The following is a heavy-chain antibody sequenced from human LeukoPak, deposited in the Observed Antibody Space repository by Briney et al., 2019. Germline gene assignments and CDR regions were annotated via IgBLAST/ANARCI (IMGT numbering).Heavy chain of an antibody. J-gene: IGHJ4*02. D-gene: IGHD3-10*01. V-gene: IGHV1-2*02. CDR1: GYTFTGYY. Sequence: GASVKVSCKASGYTFTGYYIHWVRQAPGQGLEWMGWINPDSGGTNYAQKFQGRVTMTRDTSISTAYMELSRLRPDDTAVYYCARDRGFDYWGQGTLVTVSS. CDR2: INPDSGGT. CDR3: ARDRGFDY.